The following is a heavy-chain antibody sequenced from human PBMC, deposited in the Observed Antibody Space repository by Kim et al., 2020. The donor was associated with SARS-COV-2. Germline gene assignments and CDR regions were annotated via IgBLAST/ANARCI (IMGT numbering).Heavy chain of an antibody. J-gene: IGHJ4*02. CDR3: AKNKKYNWNQPLLFDY. D-gene: IGHD1-1*01. CDR2: ISGSGGST. Sequence: GGSLRLSCAASGFTFSSYAMSWVRQAPGKGLEWVSAISGSGGSTYYADSVKGRFTISRDNSKNTLYLQMNSLRAEDTAVYYCAKNKKYNWNQPLLFDYWGQGTLVTVSS. CDR1: GFTFSSYA. V-gene: IGHV3-23*01.